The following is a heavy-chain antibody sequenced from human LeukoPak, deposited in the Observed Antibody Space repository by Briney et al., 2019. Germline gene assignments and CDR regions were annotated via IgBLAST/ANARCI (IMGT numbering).Heavy chain of an antibody. CDR2: ISSSGSTI. Sequence: GGSLRLSCAASGFTFSSYEMNWVRQAPGKGLEWVSYISSSGSTIYYADSVKGRFTISRDNSKNTLYLQMNSLRAEDTAVYYCAKDSYGSGSYAGYFDYWGQGTLVTVSS. J-gene: IGHJ4*02. CDR3: AKDSYGSGSYAGYFDY. D-gene: IGHD3-10*01. CDR1: GFTFSSYE. V-gene: IGHV3-48*03.